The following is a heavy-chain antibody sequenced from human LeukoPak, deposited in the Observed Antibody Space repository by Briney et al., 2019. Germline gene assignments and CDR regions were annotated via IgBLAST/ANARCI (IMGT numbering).Heavy chain of an antibody. CDR2: ISYDGSNK. J-gene: IGHJ4*02. CDR1: GFTFSSYG. CDR3: AKIPRGTTFN. D-gene: IGHD2/OR15-2a*01. V-gene: IGHV3-30*18. Sequence: PGRSLRLSCAASGFTFSSYGMHWVRQAPGKGLEGVAVISYDGSNKYYADSVKGRFTISRDNSKNTLYLQMNSLRAEDTAVYYCAKIPRGTTFNWGQGTLVTASS.